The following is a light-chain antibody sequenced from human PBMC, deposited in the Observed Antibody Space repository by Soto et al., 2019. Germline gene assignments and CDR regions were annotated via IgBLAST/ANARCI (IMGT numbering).Light chain of an antibody. V-gene: IGLV7-46*01. Sequence: QAVVTQEPSLTVSPGGTVTLTCGSSTGTLTSGHFPYWFQQKPGQAPRALIFDTSNKHSWTPARFSGSLLGGKAALTLSGAQPEDEADYYCCSYAGSYTWVFGGGTQLTVL. J-gene: IGLJ3*02. CDR3: CSYAGSYTWV. CDR1: TGTLTSGHF. CDR2: DTS.